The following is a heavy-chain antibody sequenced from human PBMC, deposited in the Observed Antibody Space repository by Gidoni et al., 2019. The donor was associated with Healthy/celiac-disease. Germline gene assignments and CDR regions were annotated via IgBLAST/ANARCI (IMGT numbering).Heavy chain of an antibody. Sequence: VQLVESGVGLSQPGASLRPSCAPSGFTVSSNYMSWVRQAPGQGLEWVSVIYRGGSRYCEDSEKGRFTISRDNSKNARYLQMNSLRAKDTAVYDCAREVVMSWSYWDLDLWGRGTLVTVSS. V-gene: IGHV3-53*01. CDR1: GFTVSSNY. D-gene: IGHD3-22*01. CDR3: AREVVMSWSYWDLDL. J-gene: IGHJ2*01. CDR2: IYRGGSR.